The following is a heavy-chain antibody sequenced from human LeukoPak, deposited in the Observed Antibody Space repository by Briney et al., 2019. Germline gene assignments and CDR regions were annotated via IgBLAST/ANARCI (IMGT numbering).Heavy chain of an antibody. CDR3: ASGDKSLVVETVRENDAFDI. CDR1: GYTFTSYA. D-gene: IGHD3-10*01. CDR2: INAGNGNT. Sequence: ASVKVSCKASGYTFTSYAMHWVRQAPGQRLEWMGWINAGNGNTKYSQKFQGRVTITRDTSASTAYMELSSLRSEDTAVYYCASGDKSLVVETVRENDAFDIWGQGTMVTVSS. J-gene: IGHJ3*02. V-gene: IGHV1-3*01.